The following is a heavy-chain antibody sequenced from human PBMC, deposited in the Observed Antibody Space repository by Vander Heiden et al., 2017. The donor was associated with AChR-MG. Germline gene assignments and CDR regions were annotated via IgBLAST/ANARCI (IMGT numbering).Heavy chain of an antibody. D-gene: IGHD5-12*01. CDR3: AGEGLATEFDY. Sequence: EEQLVVCGGGMVTPGGSLRLSRAASGFTLSSYSMNWVRQAPATGRQWVSYISCSGSYIKYADSMKVRFTNARDNAKNLLYLQMISLGAEDTALYYWAGEGLATEFDYWGQGTLVTVSS. V-gene: IGHV3-21*05. CDR1: GFTLSSYS. CDR2: ISCSGSYI. J-gene: IGHJ4*02.